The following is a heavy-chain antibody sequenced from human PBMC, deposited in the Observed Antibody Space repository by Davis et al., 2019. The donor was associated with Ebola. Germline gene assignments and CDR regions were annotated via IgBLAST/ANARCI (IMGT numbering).Heavy chain of an antibody. D-gene: IGHD5-24*01. CDR3: ARDSLRDGYPELDY. CDR2: INRGGNTK. J-gene: IGHJ4*02. V-gene: IGHV3-48*03. Sequence: GESLKISCAASGFTFSDYKMNWVRQAPGKGLEWISYINRGGNTKYYADSVKGRFSISRDNAKDSLYLQMSSLGAEDTAVYYCARDSLRDGYPELDYWGQGTLVTVSS. CDR1: GFTFSDYK.